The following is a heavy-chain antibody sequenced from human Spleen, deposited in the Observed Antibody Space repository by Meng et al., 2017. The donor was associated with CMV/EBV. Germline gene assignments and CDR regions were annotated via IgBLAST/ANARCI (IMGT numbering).Heavy chain of an antibody. D-gene: IGHD3-22*01. J-gene: IGHJ6*02. CDR3: AKDPGDSSGYAPAQGFPYYYYGMDV. Sequence: GESLKISCAASGFTCSSYAMSWVRQAPGKGLEWGSAISGSGGSTYDADCVKGRFTISRDNSKNTLYLQMNSLRAEDTAVYYCAKDPGDSSGYAPAQGFPYYYYGMDVWGQGTTVTVSS. V-gene: IGHV3-23*01. CDR2: ISGSGGST. CDR1: GFTCSSYA.